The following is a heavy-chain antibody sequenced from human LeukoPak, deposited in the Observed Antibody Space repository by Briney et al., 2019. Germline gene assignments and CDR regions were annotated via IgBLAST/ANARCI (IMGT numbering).Heavy chain of an antibody. CDR2: IYYSGST. CDR1: GCSISSYY. V-gene: IGHV4-59*01. CDR3: AGSSGYYYFDY. D-gene: IGHD3-22*01. J-gene: IGHJ4*02. Sequence: SETLSLTCTVSGCSISSYYWSWIRQPPGKGLGWIGYIYYSGSTNYNPSLKSRVTISVDTSKNQFSLKLSSVTAADTAVYYCAGSSGYYYFDYWGQGTLVTVSS.